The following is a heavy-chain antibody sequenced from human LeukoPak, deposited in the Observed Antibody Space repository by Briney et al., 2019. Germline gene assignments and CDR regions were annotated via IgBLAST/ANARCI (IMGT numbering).Heavy chain of an antibody. CDR1: GGTFGNYG. CDR3: ASYGGAFDI. Sequence: ASVKVSCKASGGTFGNYGISWVRQAPGQGLEWMGGIIPIFGTANYAQKFQGRVTITADESTSTAYMELSSLRSEDTAVYYCASYGGAFDIWGQGTMVTVSS. J-gene: IGHJ3*02. CDR2: IIPIFGTA. V-gene: IGHV1-69*13. D-gene: IGHD4/OR15-4a*01.